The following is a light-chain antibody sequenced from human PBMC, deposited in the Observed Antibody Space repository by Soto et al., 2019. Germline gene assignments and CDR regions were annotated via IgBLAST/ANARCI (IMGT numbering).Light chain of an antibody. CDR2: EFY. V-gene: IGLV2-8*01. Sequence: QSVLTQPPSASGSPGQSLTISCTGTSNDVGGFDYVSWQQQHPGKAPKVLIYEFYKRPSGVPDRFSGSKSGNTASLTVSGLQAEDEADYYCSSYAGSNNPLYVFGTGTKVTVL. J-gene: IGLJ1*01. CDR1: SNDVGGFDY. CDR3: SSYAGSNNPLYV.